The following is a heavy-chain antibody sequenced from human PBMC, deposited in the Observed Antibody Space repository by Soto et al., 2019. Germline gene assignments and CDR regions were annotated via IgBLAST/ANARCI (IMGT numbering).Heavy chain of an antibody. V-gene: IGHV3-30-3*01. J-gene: IGHJ4*02. D-gene: IGHD1-26*01. Sequence: QVQLVESGGGVVQPGRSLRLSCAASGFTFSSYAMHWVRQAPGKGLEWVAVISYDGSNKYYADSVKGRFTISRDNSKKRLYLQMNSLRDEDTAMYYCARIPEQWELVSPLGYWGQGTLVTVSS. CDR3: ARIPEQWELVSPLGY. CDR1: GFTFSSYA. CDR2: ISYDGSNK.